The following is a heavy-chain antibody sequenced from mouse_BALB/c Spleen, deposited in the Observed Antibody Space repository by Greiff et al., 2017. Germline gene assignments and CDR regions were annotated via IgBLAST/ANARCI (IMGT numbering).Heavy chain of an antibody. CDR1: GFTFSSFG. CDR3: ARSRSTATPFDY. J-gene: IGHJ2*01. V-gene: IGHV5-17*02. Sequence: EVKLVESGGGLVQPGGSRKLSCAASGFTFSSFGMHWVRQAPEKGLEWVAYISSGSSTIYYADTVKGRFTISRDNPKNTLFLKMTSLRSEDTAMYYCARSRSTATPFDYWGQGTTLTVSS. D-gene: IGHD1-2*01. CDR2: ISSGSSTI.